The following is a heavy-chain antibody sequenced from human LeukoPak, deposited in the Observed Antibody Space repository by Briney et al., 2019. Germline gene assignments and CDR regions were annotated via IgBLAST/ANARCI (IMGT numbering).Heavy chain of an antibody. CDR3: ARDSTRGYPDY. J-gene: IGHJ4*02. CDR1: GYTFTDYY. CDR2: ISPNSGGT. D-gene: IGHD1-26*01. Sequence: ASVKVSCKASGYTFTDYYIHWVRQAPGQGLEYMGWISPNSGGTNYAQMFQGRVTMTSDTSINTAFMELRSLRSDDTAVFYCARDSTRGYPDYWGQGTLVTVSA. V-gene: IGHV1-2*02.